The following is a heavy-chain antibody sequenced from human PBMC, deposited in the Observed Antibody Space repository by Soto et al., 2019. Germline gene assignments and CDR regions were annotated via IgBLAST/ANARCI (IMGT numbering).Heavy chain of an antibody. J-gene: IGHJ6*02. CDR3: ARDGFSYGDTYYYGLDV. Sequence: WWSLRLSCTASGFIFDSYNIHWCCQAPGKGLEWVTLVLYNGSQRRYADSVRGRFTISRDNSKNTVYLQMSSLRSEDTASYYCARDGFSYGDTYYYGLDVWGQGTTVTVSS. CDR2: VLYNGSQR. CDR1: GFIFDSYN. V-gene: IGHV3-30-3*01. D-gene: IGHD2-21*02.